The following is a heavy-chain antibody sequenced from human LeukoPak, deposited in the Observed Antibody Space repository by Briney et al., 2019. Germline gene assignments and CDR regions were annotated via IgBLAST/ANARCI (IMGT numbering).Heavy chain of an antibody. CDR1: GGSFSGYY. J-gene: IGHJ4*02. D-gene: IGHD6-19*01. Sequence: SETLSLTCAVYGGSFSGYYWSWIRQPPGKGLEWIGEINHSGSTNYNPSLKSRVTLSVDTSKNQFSLKLSSVTAADTAVYYCARAPGLQWSRKIGYYWGQGTLVTVSS. V-gene: IGHV4-34*01. CDR2: INHSGST. CDR3: ARAPGLQWSRKIGYY.